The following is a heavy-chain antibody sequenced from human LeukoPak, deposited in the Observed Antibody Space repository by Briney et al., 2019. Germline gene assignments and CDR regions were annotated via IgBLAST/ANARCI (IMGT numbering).Heavy chain of an antibody. CDR2: IYHSGST. CDR1: GGSISSGGYS. D-gene: IGHD2-2*02. Sequence: SETLSLTCAVSGGSISSGGYSWSWIRQPPGKGLEWIGYIYHSGSTYYNPSLKSRVTISVDRSKNQFSLKLSSVTAADTAVYYCARGRRYCSSTSCYTGPLGYWGQGTLVTVSS. J-gene: IGHJ4*02. V-gene: IGHV4-30-2*01. CDR3: ARGRRYCSSTSCYTGPLGY.